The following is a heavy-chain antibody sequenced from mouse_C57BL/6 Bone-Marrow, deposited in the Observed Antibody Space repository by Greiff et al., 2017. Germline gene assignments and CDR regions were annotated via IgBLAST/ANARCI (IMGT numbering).Heavy chain of an antibody. CDR1: GYSITSAY. CDR2: ISYSGST. V-gene: IGHV3-8*01. Sequence: VQLQQSGPGLAKPSQTLSLTCSVTGYSITSAYWNCIRKFPGNKLEYMGYISYSGSTYYNPSLKSRISITRDTSKNQYYLQLNSVTTEDTATYYCARYYWYFDVWGTGTTVTVSS. J-gene: IGHJ1*03. CDR3: ARYYWYFDV.